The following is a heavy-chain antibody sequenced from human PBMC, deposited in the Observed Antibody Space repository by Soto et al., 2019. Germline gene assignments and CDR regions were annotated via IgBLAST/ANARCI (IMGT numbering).Heavy chain of an antibody. J-gene: IGHJ3*02. V-gene: IGHV3-13*01. CDR1: GFIFSNYD. CDR3: AMASYTNYAFDI. Sequence: GSLRLSCAASGFIFSNYDMHWVRQGIGKGLEWVSGITTTGDTYYPGSVKGRFTISRENAKNSFYLQMNSLRAEDTAVYYCAMASYTNYAFDIWGQGTMVTVSS. CDR2: ITTTGDT. D-gene: IGHD2-8*01.